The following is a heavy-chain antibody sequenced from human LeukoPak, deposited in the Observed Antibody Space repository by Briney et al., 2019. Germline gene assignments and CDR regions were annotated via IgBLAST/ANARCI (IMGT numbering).Heavy chain of an antibody. Sequence: SETPSLTCAVYGGSFSGYYWSWIRQPPGKGLEWIGEINHSGSTNYNPSLKSRVTISVDTSKNQFSLKLSSVTAADTAVYYCARGIVATIDYWGQGTLVTVSS. CDR3: ARGIVATIDY. CDR1: GGSFSGYY. CDR2: INHSGST. V-gene: IGHV4-34*01. J-gene: IGHJ4*02. D-gene: IGHD5-12*01.